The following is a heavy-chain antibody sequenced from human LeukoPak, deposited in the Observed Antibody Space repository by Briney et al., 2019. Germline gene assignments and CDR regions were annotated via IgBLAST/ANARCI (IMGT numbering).Heavy chain of an antibody. CDR1: GGPFSGYY. Sequence: PSETLSLTCAVYGGPFSGYYWSWIRQPPGKGLEWIGEINHSGSANYSPSLKSRVTISVDTSKNQFSLKLSSVTAADTAVYYCARGVTGHYDYVWGSYRYAPFDYWGQGTLVTVSS. CDR2: INHSGSA. D-gene: IGHD3-16*02. V-gene: IGHV4-34*01. CDR3: ARGVTGHYDYVWGSYRYAPFDY. J-gene: IGHJ4*02.